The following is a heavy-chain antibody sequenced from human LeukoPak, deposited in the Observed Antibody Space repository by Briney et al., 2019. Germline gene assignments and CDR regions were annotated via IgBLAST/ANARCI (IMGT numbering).Heavy chain of an antibody. Sequence: GGSLRLSCAASGFTFSNYGMHWVRQAPGKGLEWVAIISYDGSNKYYADSVKGRFTISRDNSKNTLYLQMNSLRAEDTAVYYCAKDRGHCSGGNCYSIDYWGQGTLVTVSS. CDR1: GFTFSNYG. J-gene: IGHJ4*02. V-gene: IGHV3-30*18. CDR3: AKDRGHCSGGNCYSIDY. D-gene: IGHD2-15*01. CDR2: ISYDGSNK.